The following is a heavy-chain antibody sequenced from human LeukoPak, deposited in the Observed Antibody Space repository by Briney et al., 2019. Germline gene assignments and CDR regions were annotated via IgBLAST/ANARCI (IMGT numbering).Heavy chain of an antibody. CDR2: IDPRDSYT. Sequence: HGESLKISCKGSGYSFTSYWISWVRQMPGKGLEWMGKIDPRDSYTNYSPSFQGHVTISADKSISTAYLQWSSLKASDTAMYYCAAGATMVRGVPTDYWGQGTLVTVSS. J-gene: IGHJ4*02. CDR3: AAGATMVRGVPTDY. D-gene: IGHD3-10*01. CDR1: GYSFTSYW. V-gene: IGHV5-10-1*01.